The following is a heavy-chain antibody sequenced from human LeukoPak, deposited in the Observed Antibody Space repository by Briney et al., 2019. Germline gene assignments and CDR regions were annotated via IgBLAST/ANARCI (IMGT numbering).Heavy chain of an antibody. J-gene: IGHJ4*02. Sequence: GGSLRLSCAASGFTFSSYAMSWVRQAPGKGLEWVSAISGSGGSTYYADSVKGRFTISRDNSKNTLYLQMNSLRADDTAVYYCVREGRWYYFDYWGQGTLVTVSS. CDR1: GFTFSSYA. D-gene: IGHD2-15*01. V-gene: IGHV3-23*01. CDR2: ISGSGGST. CDR3: VREGRWYYFDY.